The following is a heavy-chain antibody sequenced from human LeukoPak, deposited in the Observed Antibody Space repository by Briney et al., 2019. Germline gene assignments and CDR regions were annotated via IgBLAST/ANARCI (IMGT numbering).Heavy chain of an antibody. J-gene: IGHJ5*02. CDR3: ARCTDDILTGYYDRNWFDP. D-gene: IGHD3-9*01. V-gene: IGHV1-46*01. CDR2: INPSGGST. CDR1: GYTFTSYY. Sequence: GASVKVSCKASGYTFTSYYMHWVRQAPGQGLEWMGIINPSGGSTSYAQKLQGRVTMTTDTSTSTAYMELRSLRSDDTAVYYCARCTDDILTGYYDRNWFDPWGQGTLVTVSS.